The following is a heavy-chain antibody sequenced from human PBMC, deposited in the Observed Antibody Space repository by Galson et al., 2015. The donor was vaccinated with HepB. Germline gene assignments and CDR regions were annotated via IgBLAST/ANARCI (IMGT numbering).Heavy chain of an antibody. CDR3: ARDLRHIVVVPAARYYYGMDV. V-gene: IGHV1-69*01. D-gene: IGHD2-2*01. CDR2: IIPIFGTA. Sequence: SCAASGGTFSSYAISWVRQAPGQGLEWMGGIIPIFGTANYAQKFQGRVTITADESTSTAYMELSSLRSEDTAVYYCARDLRHIVVVPAARYYYGMDVWGQGTTVTVSS. J-gene: IGHJ6*02. CDR1: GGTFSSYA.